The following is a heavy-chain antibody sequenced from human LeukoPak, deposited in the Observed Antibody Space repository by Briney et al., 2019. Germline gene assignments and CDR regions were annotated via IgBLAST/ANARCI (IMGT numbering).Heavy chain of an antibody. CDR3: ARTYDSSGYYWYYFDY. J-gene: IGHJ4*02. CDR1: GYTFTGYY. Sequence: ASVKVSCKASGYTFTGYYMHWVRQAPGQGLEWMGWINPNSGGTNYAQKLQGRVTMTRDTSISTAYMELSRLRSDGTAVYYCARTYDSSGYYWYYFDYWGQGTLVTVSS. D-gene: IGHD3-22*01. CDR2: INPNSGGT. V-gene: IGHV1-2*02.